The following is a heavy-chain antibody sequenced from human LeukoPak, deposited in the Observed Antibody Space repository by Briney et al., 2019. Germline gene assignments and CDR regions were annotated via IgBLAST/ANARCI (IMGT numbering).Heavy chain of an antibody. CDR2: ISSSSSTI. Sequence: GGSLRLSCAASGFTFSSYSMNWVRQAPGKGLEWVSYISSSSSTIYYADSVKGRFTISRDNSKNTLYLQMNSLRAEDTAVYYCAKALGYGDYPYYFDYWGQGTLVTVSS. J-gene: IGHJ4*02. V-gene: IGHV3-48*01. D-gene: IGHD4-17*01. CDR3: AKALGYGDYPYYFDY. CDR1: GFTFSSYS.